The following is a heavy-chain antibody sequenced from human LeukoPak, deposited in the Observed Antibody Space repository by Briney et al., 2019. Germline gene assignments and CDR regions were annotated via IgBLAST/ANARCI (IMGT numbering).Heavy chain of an antibody. J-gene: IGHJ4*02. CDR1: FASISSGGYY. CDR2: IFDSGNV. Sequence: SETLSLTCTVSFASISSGGYYWTWIRQHPEKGLEWIGYIFDSGNVYYNPSLKSRLTISVDTSENQFSLKLTSVTAADTAIYYCASSYSNSWYDYWGQGILVTVSS. D-gene: IGHD6-13*01. V-gene: IGHV4-31*03. CDR3: ASSYSNSWYDY.